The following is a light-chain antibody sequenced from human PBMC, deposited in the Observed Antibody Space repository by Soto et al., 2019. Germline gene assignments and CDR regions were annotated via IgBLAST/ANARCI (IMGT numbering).Light chain of an antibody. Sequence: QSVLTQPASVSGSPGQSITISCTGSTSDVGAYNYVSWYKHHPGQAPQLMIYEVSNRPSGVSNRFSGSKSGNTASLTISGLQADDEGDYYCCLYIGATTYVFGTGTKVTVL. V-gene: IGLV2-14*01. CDR3: CLYIGATTYV. CDR1: TSDVGAYNY. CDR2: EVS. J-gene: IGLJ1*01.